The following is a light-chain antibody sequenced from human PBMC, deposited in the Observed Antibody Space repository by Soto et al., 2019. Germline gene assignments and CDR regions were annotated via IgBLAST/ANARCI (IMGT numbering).Light chain of an antibody. J-gene: IGKJ1*01. V-gene: IGKV1-5*01. CDR2: DAS. CDR1: QGIGNY. Sequence: DIQMTQSPSSLSASVGDRVTITCRATQGIGNYLAWYQQKPGKAPKLLIYDASSLESGVPSRFSGSGSGTEFTLTISSLQPDDFATYYCQQYNSYWTFGQGTKVDIK. CDR3: QQYNSYWT.